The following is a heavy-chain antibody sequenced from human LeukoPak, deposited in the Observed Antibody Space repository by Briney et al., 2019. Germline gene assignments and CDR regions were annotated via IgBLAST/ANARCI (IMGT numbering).Heavy chain of an antibody. Sequence: GGSLRLSCAASGFTFSNYAMSWVRQAPGKGLEWVSGISGSVISTYYADSVKGRFTISRDNSKNTLYPQVNSLRAEDTAVYYCAKGDSSWSSYYFYYMDVWGKGTTVTVSS. J-gene: IGHJ6*03. D-gene: IGHD6-13*01. CDR1: GFTFSNYA. CDR3: AKGDSSWSSYYFYYMDV. CDR2: ISGSVIST. V-gene: IGHV3-23*01.